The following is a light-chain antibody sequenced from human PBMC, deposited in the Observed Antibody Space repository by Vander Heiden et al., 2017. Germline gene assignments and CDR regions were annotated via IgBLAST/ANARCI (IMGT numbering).Light chain of an antibody. CDR2: FGS. CDR3: MQALQTPWT. J-gene: IGKJ1*01. Sequence: DIVMTQSPLSLPVTPGEPASISCRSSQSLLHSNGYKFLDWYLQKPGQSPQLLIYFGSNRASGVPDRFSGSGSGTDFTLRISRVEAEDVGVYYCMQALQTPWTFGQGTKVEIK. V-gene: IGKV2-28*01. CDR1: QSLLHSNGYKF.